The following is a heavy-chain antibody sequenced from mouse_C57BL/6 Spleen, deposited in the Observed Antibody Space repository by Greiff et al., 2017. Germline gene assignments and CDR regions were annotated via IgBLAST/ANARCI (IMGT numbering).Heavy chain of an antibody. V-gene: IGHV1-9*01. D-gene: IGHD2-4*01. CDR3: ARVRDYDYDGAY. CDR2: ILPGSGSA. CDR1: GYTFTGYW. J-gene: IGHJ3*01. Sequence: QVQLQQSGAELMQPGASVKLSCKATGYTFTGYWIEWVTQRPGHGLEWIGEILPGSGSANYNEKFKGKATFTADTSSNTAYMQLSSLTTEDSAIYYCARVRDYDYDGAYWGQGTLVTVSA.